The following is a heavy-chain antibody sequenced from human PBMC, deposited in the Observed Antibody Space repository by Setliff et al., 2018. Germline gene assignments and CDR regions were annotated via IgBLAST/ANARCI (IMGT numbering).Heavy chain of an antibody. D-gene: IGHD3-10*01. J-gene: IGHJ4*02. CDR2: INHSGST. V-gene: IGHV4-34*01. CDR3: ARAGGGYYGSGSYWSRGVFDY. CDR1: GGSFSGYY. Sequence: SETLSLTCAVYGGSFSGYYWSWILQPPGKGLEWIGEINHSGSTNYNPSLKSRVTISVDTSKNQFSLKLSSVTAADTAVYYCARAGGGYYGSGSYWSRGVFDYWGQGTLVTVSS.